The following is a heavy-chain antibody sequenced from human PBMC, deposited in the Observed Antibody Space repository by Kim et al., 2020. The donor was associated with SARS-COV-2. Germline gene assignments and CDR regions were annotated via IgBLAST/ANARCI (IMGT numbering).Heavy chain of an antibody. CDR2: ISSSSTYI. Sequence: GGSLRLSCAASRFTFSSYSMNWVRQAPGKGLEWVSSISSSSTYIYYADSVKGRFTISRDNAKNSLYLQMNSLRAEDTAVYYCARVAYDYVWGSYPFDYWGQGTLVTVSS. CDR1: RFTFSSYS. J-gene: IGHJ4*02. CDR3: ARVAYDYVWGSYPFDY. V-gene: IGHV3-21*01. D-gene: IGHD3-16*02.